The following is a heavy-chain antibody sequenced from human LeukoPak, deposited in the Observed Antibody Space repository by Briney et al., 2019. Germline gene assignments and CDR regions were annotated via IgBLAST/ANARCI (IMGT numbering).Heavy chain of an antibody. CDR1: GFTVSSNY. J-gene: IGHJ4*02. D-gene: IGHD3-9*01. CDR2: IYSGGST. CDR3: ARGGAYDILTGYYFDY. Sequence: GGSLRLSCAASGFTVSSNYMSWVRQAPGKGLEWVSVIYSGGSTYYADSVKGRFTISRDNSKNTLYLQMNSLRAEDTAVYYCARGGAYDILTGYYFDYWGQGTLVTVSS. V-gene: IGHV3-53*01.